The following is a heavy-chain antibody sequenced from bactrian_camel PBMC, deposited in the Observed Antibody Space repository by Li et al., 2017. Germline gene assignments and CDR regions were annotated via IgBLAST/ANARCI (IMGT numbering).Heavy chain of an antibody. CDR2: IGVPNDSP. J-gene: IGHJ4*01. Sequence: VQLVESGGGEVQIGGSLKLACEVSGYTNCMAWFRQGPGEEREAVAAIGVPNDSPIYGTLARGRFTISRDNARNTVYLQMNGLKPEDSAMYYCAAGWVNRNVLSKYEYDYWGQGTQVTVS. CDR1: GYTNC. CDR3: AAGWVNRNVLSKYEYDY. V-gene: IGHV3S54*01. D-gene: IGHD5*01.